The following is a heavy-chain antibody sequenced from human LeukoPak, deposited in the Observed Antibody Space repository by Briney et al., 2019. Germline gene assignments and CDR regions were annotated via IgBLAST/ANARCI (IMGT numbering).Heavy chain of an antibody. CDR3: ARDQDGMDV. Sequence: SETLSLTCAVYGGSFSGYYWSWIRQPPGKGLEWIGEINHSGSTNYNPSLKSRVTISVDTSKNQFSLKLSSVTAADTAVYYCARDQDGMDVWGQGTTVTVSS. V-gene: IGHV4-34*01. CDR2: INHSGST. CDR1: GGSFSGYY. J-gene: IGHJ6*02.